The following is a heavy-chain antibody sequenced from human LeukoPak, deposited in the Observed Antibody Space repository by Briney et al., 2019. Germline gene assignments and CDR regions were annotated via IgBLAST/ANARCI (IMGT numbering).Heavy chain of an antibody. V-gene: IGHV3-48*03. Sequence: GGSLCPACAASGSTFSSYEMNWAPQAPGKGLEWVSYVSSSGSTIYYADSVKGRFTISRDNAKNSLYLQMNSLTAEDTAVYYCAASIVVLTFGAWGQGTLVTVSS. CDR1: GSTFSSYE. CDR3: AASIVVLTFGA. J-gene: IGHJ5*02. D-gene: IGHD2/OR15-2a*01. CDR2: VSSSGSTI.